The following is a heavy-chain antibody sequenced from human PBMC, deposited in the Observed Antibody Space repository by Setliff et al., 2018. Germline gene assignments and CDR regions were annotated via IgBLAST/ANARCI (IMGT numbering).Heavy chain of an antibody. V-gene: IGHV4-61*09. Sequence: SETLSLTCTVSGGSISSGSYYWSWIRQPAGKGLEWIGHIYSSGSTNYNPSLKSRVTISVDRSKNQFSLKLSSVIAADTAVYYCARDLYSSSSGGFYYYYYYMDVWGKGTTVTGLL. CDR1: GGSISSGSYY. CDR2: IYSSGST. D-gene: IGHD6-6*01. J-gene: IGHJ6*03. CDR3: ARDLYSSSSGGFYYYYYYMDV.